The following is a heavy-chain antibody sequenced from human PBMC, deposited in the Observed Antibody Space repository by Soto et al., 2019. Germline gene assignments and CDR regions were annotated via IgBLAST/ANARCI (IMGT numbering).Heavy chain of an antibody. V-gene: IGHV4-34*01. CDR3: ARSLDYYYYYGMDV. CDR2: INHSGST. CDR1: GGSFSGYY. Sequence: ASETLSLTCAVYGGSFSGYYWSWIRQPPGKGLEWIGEINHSGSTNYNPSLKSRVTISVDTSKNQFSLKLSSVTAADTAVYYCARSLDYYYYYGMDVWGQGTTVTVSS. J-gene: IGHJ6*02.